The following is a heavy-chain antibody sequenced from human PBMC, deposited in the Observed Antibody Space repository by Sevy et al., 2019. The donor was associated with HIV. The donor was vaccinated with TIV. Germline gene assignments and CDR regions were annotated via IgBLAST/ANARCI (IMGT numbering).Heavy chain of an antibody. CDR2: ISWNSRNI. D-gene: IGHD2-21*01. Sequence: GRSLRLSCAASGFTFSSYAMSWVRQAPGKGLEWVSGISWNSRNIGYADSVKGRFTISRDNTRHSVYLEMHSLRPEDTALYYCAKDINRGCDGVNCYSYYYYFYGLDVWGQGTTVTVSS. CDR3: AKDINRGCDGVNCYSYYYYFYGLDV. V-gene: IGHV3-9*01. J-gene: IGHJ6*02. CDR1: GFTFSSYA.